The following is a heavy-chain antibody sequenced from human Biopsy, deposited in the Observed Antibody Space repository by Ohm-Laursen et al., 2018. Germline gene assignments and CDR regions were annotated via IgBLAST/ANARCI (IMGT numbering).Heavy chain of an antibody. CDR1: GGSIKSYY. CDR2: IYYTGHT. J-gene: IGHJ4*02. V-gene: IGHV4-59*01. D-gene: IGHD7-27*01. Sequence: SETLSLTWTVSGGSIKSYYWNWIRQSPGKGLEWIGFIYYTGHTNYNPYLKSRATISVDTSKNQFSLKVISVTAADTAVYYCARLTGDPSYWGQGILVTVSS. CDR3: ARLTGDPSY.